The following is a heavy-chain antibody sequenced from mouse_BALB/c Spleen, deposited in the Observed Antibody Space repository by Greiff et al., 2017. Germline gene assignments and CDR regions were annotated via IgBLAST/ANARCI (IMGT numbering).Heavy chain of an antibody. CDR3: AREGSAEGFAY. V-gene: IGHV1-67*01. D-gene: IGHD1-1*02. CDR2: ISTYYGNT. Sequence: VQLQQSGPELVRPGVSVKISCKGSGYTFTDYAMHWVKQSHAKSLEWIGVISTYYGNTNYNQKFKGKATMTVDKSSSTAYMELARLTSEDSAIYYCAREGSAEGFAYWGQGTLVTVSA. J-gene: IGHJ3*01. CDR1: GYTFTDYA.